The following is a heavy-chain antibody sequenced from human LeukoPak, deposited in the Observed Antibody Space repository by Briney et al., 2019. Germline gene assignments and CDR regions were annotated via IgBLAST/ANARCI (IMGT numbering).Heavy chain of an antibody. CDR2: IYSGGGT. Sequence: PGGSLRLSCAASGFTVSRNYMNWVRQAPGKGLEWVSVIYSGGGTYYADSVKGRFTISRDNSKNTLYFQMNSLRAEDTAFYYCIRGSPILRGRPFDYWGQGTLVTVSS. CDR3: IRGSPILRGRPFDY. D-gene: IGHD3-10*01. CDR1: GFTVSRNY. J-gene: IGHJ4*02. V-gene: IGHV3-53*01.